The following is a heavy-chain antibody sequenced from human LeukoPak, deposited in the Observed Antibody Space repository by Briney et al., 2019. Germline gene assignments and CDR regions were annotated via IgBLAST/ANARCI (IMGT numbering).Heavy chain of an antibody. CDR1: GDSASSNSVA. D-gene: IGHD6-19*01. CDR3: ARWLGGDTWYFDL. Sequence: SQTLSLTCALSGDSASSNSVAWKWIRQSPSRGLEWLGKTYYRSKWISGYGESVKSRITIRQDTSNNQFSLQLNSVTPEDTAVYYCARWLGGDTWYFDLWGRGTLVTVSS. CDR2: TYYRSKWIS. V-gene: IGHV6-1*01. J-gene: IGHJ2*01.